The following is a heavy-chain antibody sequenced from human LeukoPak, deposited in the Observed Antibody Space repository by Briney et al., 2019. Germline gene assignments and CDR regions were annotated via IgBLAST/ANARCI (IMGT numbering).Heavy chain of an antibody. Sequence: ASVKVSCKASGYTFTGYYMHWVRQAPGQGLEWMGWINPNSGGTNYAQKFQGRVTMTRDTSISTAYMELSRLRSDDTAVYYCARDSYYYDSSGQVGYWGQGTLVTVSS. CDR1: GYTFTGYY. J-gene: IGHJ4*02. D-gene: IGHD3-22*01. V-gene: IGHV1-2*02. CDR2: INPNSGGT. CDR3: ARDSYYYDSSGQVGY.